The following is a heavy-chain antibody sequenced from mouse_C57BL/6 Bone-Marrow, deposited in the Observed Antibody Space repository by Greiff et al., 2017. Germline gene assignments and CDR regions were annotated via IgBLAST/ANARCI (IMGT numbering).Heavy chain of an antibody. Sequence: VQLQQSGPVLVKPGASVKMSCKASGYTFTDYYMNWVKQSHGKSLEWIGVITPYNGGTSYNQKFKGKATLTVDKSTRTAYMELNSLTAEDAADYYCARGGGQLPLAVWGQGTLVTVSA. CDR1: GYTFTDYY. J-gene: IGHJ3*01. CDR3: ARGGGQLPLAV. D-gene: IGHD4-1*02. CDR2: ITPYNGGT. V-gene: IGHV1-19*01.